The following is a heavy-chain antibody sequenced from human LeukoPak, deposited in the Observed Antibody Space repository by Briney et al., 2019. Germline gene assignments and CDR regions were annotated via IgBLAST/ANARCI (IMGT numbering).Heavy chain of an antibody. V-gene: IGHV3-23*01. Sequence: GGSLRLSCAASALPPSNYAMSWVRQAPGKGLEWVSSISDGGWTAYTDSVNGRFFISRETATNILYLQMSSLRVEDTAVYYCAKECDYGNTSHMPCYWGQETLVTVSS. CDR2: ISDGGWT. CDR1: ALPPSNYA. CDR3: AKECDYGNTSHMPCY. D-gene: IGHD4-17*01. J-gene: IGHJ4*02.